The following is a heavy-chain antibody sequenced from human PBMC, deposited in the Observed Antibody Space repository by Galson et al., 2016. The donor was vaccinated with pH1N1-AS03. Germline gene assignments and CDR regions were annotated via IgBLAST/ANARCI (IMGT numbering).Heavy chain of an antibody. D-gene: IGHD2-21*01. Sequence: SLRLSCAGSGFTFSEYWMQWVRQAPGKGLEWVAAIQQREGQKYYVDSVKGRFTVSSDDPMKSMYLELNSLSVEDTDVYYCARDRDFKIGDGWYDALDIWGQGAVVTVSS. CDR3: ARDRDFKIGDGWYDALDI. CDR1: GFTFSEYW. V-gene: IGHV3-7*01. J-gene: IGHJ3*02. CDR2: IQQREGQK.